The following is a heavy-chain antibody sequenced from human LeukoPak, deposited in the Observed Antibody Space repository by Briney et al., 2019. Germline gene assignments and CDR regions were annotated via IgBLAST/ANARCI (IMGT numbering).Heavy chain of an antibody. CDR1: GFTFSSYA. CDR2: ISGSGGST. D-gene: IGHD6-6*01. CDR3: ARDTSWGQLVYFDY. V-gene: IGHV3-23*01. Sequence: SGGSLRLSCAASGFTFSSYAMSWVRQAPGKGLEWVSAISGSGGSTYYADSVKGRFTISRDNAKNSLYLQMNSLRAEDTAVYYCARDTSWGQLVYFDYWGQGTLVTVSS. J-gene: IGHJ4*02.